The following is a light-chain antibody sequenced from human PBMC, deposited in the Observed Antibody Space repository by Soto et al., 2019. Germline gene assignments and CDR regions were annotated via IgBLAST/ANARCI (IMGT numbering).Light chain of an antibody. Sequence: EIVLTQSPDTLSLSPGERATLSCRASQGVGSSLAWYQQKPGQAPRLLIYDASNRATGIPTRFSGSGSGTDSTLTISSPEPEDFAVYYCQQRSHWPPEVTFGPGDTVDIK. CDR3: QQRSHWPPEVT. V-gene: IGKV3-11*01. CDR2: DAS. J-gene: IGKJ3*01. CDR1: QGVGSS.